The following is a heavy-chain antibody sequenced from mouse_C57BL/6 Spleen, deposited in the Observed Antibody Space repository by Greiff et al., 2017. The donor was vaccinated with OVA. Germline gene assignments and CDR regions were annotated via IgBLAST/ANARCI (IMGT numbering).Heavy chain of an antibody. CDR1: GYTFTSYW. D-gene: IGHD2-4*01. J-gene: IGHJ3*01. CDR3: ASTDIEYDGFAY. Sequence: QVQLQQPGTELVKPGASVKLSCKASGYTFTSYWMHWVKQRPGQGLEWIGNINPSNGGTNYNEKFKGKATLSVDKSSSTAYMQLSSLTSEDSEVYCCASTDIEYDGFAYWGQGTLVTVSA. V-gene: IGHV1-53*01. CDR2: INPSNGGT.